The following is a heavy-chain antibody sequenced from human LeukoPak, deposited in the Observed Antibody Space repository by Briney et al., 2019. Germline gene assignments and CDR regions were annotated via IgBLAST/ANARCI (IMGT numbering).Heavy chain of an antibody. V-gene: IGHV3-30-3*01. CDR2: ISYDGSNK. CDR3: ARGISGWYYY. CDR1: GFTFSSYA. J-gene: IGHJ4*02. D-gene: IGHD6-19*01. Sequence: GGSLRLSCAASGFTFSSYAMHWVRQAPGKGLEWVAVISYDGSNKYYADSVKGRFTISRDNSKNTLYLQMNSLRAEDTAVYYCARGISGWYYYWGQGTLVTVSS.